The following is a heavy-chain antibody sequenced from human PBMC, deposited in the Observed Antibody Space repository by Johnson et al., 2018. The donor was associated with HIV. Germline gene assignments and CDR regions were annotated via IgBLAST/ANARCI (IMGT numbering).Heavy chain of an antibody. D-gene: IGHD2-21*01. CDR1: GFTVSSNY. Sequence: VQLVESGGGVVQPGTSLRLSCAASGFTVSSNYMSWVRQAPGKGLEWVSVIYSGGSTYYTDSVKGRFTISRDNSKNTLSLQMNSLRAEDTAVYYCAKEQESIPLNDAFDIWGQGTWVTVSS. V-gene: IGHV3-53*01. CDR3: AKEQESIPLNDAFDI. J-gene: IGHJ3*02. CDR2: IYSGGST.